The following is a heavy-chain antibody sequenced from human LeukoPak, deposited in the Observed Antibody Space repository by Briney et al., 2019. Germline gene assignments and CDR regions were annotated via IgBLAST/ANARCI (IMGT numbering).Heavy chain of an antibody. D-gene: IGHD3-22*01. Sequence: SETLSLTCTVSGGSISSSSYYWGWIRQPPGKGLEWIGSIYYSGSTYYNPSLKSRVTISVDTSKNQFSLKLSSVTAADTAVYYRARHGYDSRDFDYWGQGTLVTVSS. CDR1: GGSISSSSYY. CDR3: ARHGYDSRDFDY. J-gene: IGHJ4*02. V-gene: IGHV4-39*01. CDR2: IYYSGST.